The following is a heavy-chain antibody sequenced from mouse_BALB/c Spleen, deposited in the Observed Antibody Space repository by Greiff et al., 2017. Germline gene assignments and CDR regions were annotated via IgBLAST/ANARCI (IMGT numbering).Heavy chain of an antibody. CDR1: GFNIKDTY. CDR3: ARTYDGYYGYFDY. CDR2: IDPANGNT. D-gene: IGHD2-3*01. V-gene: IGHV14-3*02. Sequence: EVQLQESGAELVKPGASVKLSCTASGFNIKDTYMHWVKQRPEQGLEWIGRIDPANGNTKYDPKFQGKATITADTSSNTAYLQLSSLTSEDTAVYYCARTYDGYYGYFDYWGQGTTLTVSS. J-gene: IGHJ2*01.